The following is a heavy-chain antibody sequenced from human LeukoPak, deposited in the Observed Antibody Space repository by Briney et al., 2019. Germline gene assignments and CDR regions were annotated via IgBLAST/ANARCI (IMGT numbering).Heavy chain of an antibody. CDR1: GYTFIDYF. J-gene: IGHJ3*02. Sequence: ASVKVSCKASGYTFIDYFIHWMGQTPGQGLEWLGWINPNSGVTRYAQKFQDRVTMTRDTAAYMELSSLKSDDTAVYYCARAVSGTLGGAFDIWGQGTAVTVSS. D-gene: IGHD1-7*01. CDR3: ARAVSGTLGGAFDI. CDR2: INPNSGVT. V-gene: IGHV1-2*02.